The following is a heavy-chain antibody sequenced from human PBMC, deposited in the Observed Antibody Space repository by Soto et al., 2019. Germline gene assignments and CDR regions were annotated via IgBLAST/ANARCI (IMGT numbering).Heavy chain of an antibody. V-gene: IGHV1-18*01. D-gene: IGHD4-17*01. CDR2: ISTYNGNT. Sequence: QVQLVQSGAEVKKPGASVKVSCKASGYTFTSYGISWVRQAPGQGLEWMGWISTYNGNTNYAQKLQGRVTMTTDTSTSTAYMELRSLRSDDTAVYYCAREGNGDSAYYYYGMDVWGQGTTVTVSS. CDR3: AREGNGDSAYYYYGMDV. CDR1: GYTFTSYG. J-gene: IGHJ6*02.